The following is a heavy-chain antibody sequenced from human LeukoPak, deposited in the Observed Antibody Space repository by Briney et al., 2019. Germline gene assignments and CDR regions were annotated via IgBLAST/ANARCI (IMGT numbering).Heavy chain of an antibody. CDR3: ARGFTGDV. J-gene: IGHJ6*04. CDR2: IYYSGST. D-gene: IGHD1-1*01. Sequence: SETLSLTCTVSGGSISSYYWSWIRQPPGKGLEWIGYIYYSGSTNYNPSLKSRVTISVDTSKNQFSLRLSSVTAADTAVYYCARGFTGDVWGEGTTVSVSS. CDR1: GGSISSYY. V-gene: IGHV4-59*12.